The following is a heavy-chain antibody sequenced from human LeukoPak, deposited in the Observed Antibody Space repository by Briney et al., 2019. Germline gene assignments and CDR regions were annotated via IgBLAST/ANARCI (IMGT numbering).Heavy chain of an antibody. D-gene: IGHD2/OR15-2a*01. CDR1: GGSFSGYY. CDR2: INHSGST. CDR3: AKVGYCNTVTCYGWFDP. Sequence: SETLSLTCAVYGGSFSGYYWSWIRQPPGKGLEWTGEINHSGSTNYNPSLKSRVTISVDTSKNQFSLKLTSLTAADTAVYYCAKVGYCNTVTCYGWFDPWGQGTLVTVSS. V-gene: IGHV4-34*01. J-gene: IGHJ5*02.